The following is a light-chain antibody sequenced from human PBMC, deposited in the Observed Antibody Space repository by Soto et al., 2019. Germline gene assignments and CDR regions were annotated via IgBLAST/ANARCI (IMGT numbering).Light chain of an antibody. CDR2: DAS. V-gene: IGKV3-11*01. CDR1: QSVGTS. Sequence: DIILTQSPATLSLSPGERATLSCRACQSVGTSLAWFQQRPGQAPRLLLSDASTRATGIPARFSGSGSGTDFTLAITGLQPEDVAVYYCQQRTNWPPRDTFGQGTKLELK. J-gene: IGKJ2*01. CDR3: QQRTNWPPRDT.